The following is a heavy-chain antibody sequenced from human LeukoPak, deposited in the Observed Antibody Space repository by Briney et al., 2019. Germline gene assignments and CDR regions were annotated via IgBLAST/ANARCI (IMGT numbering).Heavy chain of an antibody. D-gene: IGHD3-22*01. CDR3: AKRGVVIRVILVGFHKEAYYFDS. CDR1: GITLSNYG. J-gene: IGHJ4*02. Sequence: PGGSLRLSWAVSGITLSNYGMSGVRQAPGKGLEWVAGIGGSGGRTNSADSGKGRFTISRDNPTNTLYLQMNSLRAEDTAVYFCAKRGVVIRVILVGFHKEAYYFDSWGQGALVIVSS. V-gene: IGHV3-23*01. CDR2: IGGSGGRT.